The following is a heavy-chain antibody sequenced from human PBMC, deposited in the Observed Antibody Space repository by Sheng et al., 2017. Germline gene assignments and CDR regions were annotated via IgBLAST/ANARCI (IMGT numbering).Heavy chain of an antibody. CDR3: AKWAANPVNAFDI. V-gene: IGHV4-59*01. J-gene: IGHJ3*02. D-gene: IGHD2-15*01. Sequence: QVQLQESGPGLIKASETLSLICTVTGGSIRSFSWNWIRQSPGKGLEWIGFVDHSGTSNYNPSLKSRVTLSLNTSRNQFSLKVNSVTAADTAIYYCAKWAANPVNAFDIWGQGTMVTVSS. CDR1: GGSIRSFS. CDR2: VDHSGTS.